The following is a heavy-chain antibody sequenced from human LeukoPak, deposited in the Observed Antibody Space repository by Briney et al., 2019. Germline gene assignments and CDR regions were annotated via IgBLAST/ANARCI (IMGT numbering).Heavy chain of an antibody. D-gene: IGHD3-9*01. J-gene: IGHJ6*04. CDR1: GFTFSSYS. Sequence: GGSLRLSCAASGFTFSSYSMNWVRQAPGKGLEWVSSISSSSYIYYADSVKGRFTISRDNAKNSLYLQMNSLRAEDTAVYYCARDRGYDILTGYYSSPRNYYGMDVWGKGTTVTVSS. CDR3: ARDRGYDILTGYYSSPRNYYGMDV. CDR2: ISSSSYI. V-gene: IGHV3-21*01.